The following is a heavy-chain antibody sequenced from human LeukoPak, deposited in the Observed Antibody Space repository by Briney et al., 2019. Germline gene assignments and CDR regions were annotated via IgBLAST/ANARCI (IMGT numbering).Heavy chain of an antibody. J-gene: IGHJ4*02. D-gene: IGHD3-22*01. CDR1: GFTFSSYW. Sequence: GGSLRLSCAASGFTFSSYWMSWVRQAPGKGLGWVANIKQDESEKYYVDSVKGRFTISRDNAKNSLYLQMNNLRAEDTAVYYCARDYDSSGYYYLDYWGQGTLVTVSS. CDR3: ARDYDSSGYYYLDY. V-gene: IGHV3-7*01. CDR2: IKQDESEK.